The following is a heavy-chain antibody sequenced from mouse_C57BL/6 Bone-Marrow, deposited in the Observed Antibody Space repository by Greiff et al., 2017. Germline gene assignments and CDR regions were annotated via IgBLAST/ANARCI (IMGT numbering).Heavy chain of an antibody. V-gene: IGHV2-9-1*01. CDR1: GFSLTSYA. CDR3: ARKDYDYEWYFDV. D-gene: IGHD2-4*01. Sequence: VQLQQSGPGLVAPSQSLSITCTVSGFSLTSYAISWVRQPPGKGLEWLGVLWTGGGTHYNSALKSRLSISKDNSKSQVFLKMNSLQTDDPARDYCARKDYDYEWYFDVWGTGTTVTVSS. J-gene: IGHJ1*03. CDR2: LWTGGGT.